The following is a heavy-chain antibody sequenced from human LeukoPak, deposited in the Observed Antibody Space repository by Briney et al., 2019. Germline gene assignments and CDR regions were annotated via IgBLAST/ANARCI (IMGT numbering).Heavy chain of an antibody. CDR1: GGTFSSYA. CDR3: ARDKRKGIVGSTKSYFDY. V-gene: IGHV1-69*13. D-gene: IGHD1-26*01. J-gene: IGHJ4*02. Sequence: SVKVSCKASGGTFSSYAISWVRQAPGQGLEWMGGIIPIFGTANYAQKFQGRVTITADESTSTAYMELSSLRSEDTAVYYCARDKRKGIVGSTKSYFDYWGQGTLVTVSS. CDR2: IIPIFGTA.